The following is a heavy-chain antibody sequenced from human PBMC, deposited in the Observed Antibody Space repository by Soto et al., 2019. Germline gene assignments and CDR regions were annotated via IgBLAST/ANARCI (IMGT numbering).Heavy chain of an antibody. D-gene: IGHD6-19*01. CDR1: GGSISSSSYY. J-gene: IGHJ4*02. Sequence: NPSETLSLTCTVSGGSISSSSYYWGWIRQPPGKGLEWIGSIYYSGSTYYNPSLKSRVTISVDTSKNQFSLKLSSVTAADTAVYYCARLLSEAVAGSDYFDYWGQGTLVTVSS. V-gene: IGHV4-39*01. CDR3: ARLLSEAVAGSDYFDY. CDR2: IYYSGST.